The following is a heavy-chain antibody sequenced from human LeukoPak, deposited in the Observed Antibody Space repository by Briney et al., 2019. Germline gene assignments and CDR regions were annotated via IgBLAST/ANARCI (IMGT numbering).Heavy chain of an antibody. V-gene: IGHV1-69*13. CDR3: ASCSGGSCYPPAYYYGMDV. J-gene: IGHJ6*02. CDR2: IIPIFGTA. D-gene: IGHD2-15*01. CDR1: GGTFSSYA. Sequence: GASVKVSCKASGGTFSSYAISWVRQAPGQGLEWMGGIIPIFGTANYAQKLQGRVTITADESTSTAYMELSSLRSEDTAVYYCASCSGGSCYPPAYYYGMDVWGQGTTVTVSS.